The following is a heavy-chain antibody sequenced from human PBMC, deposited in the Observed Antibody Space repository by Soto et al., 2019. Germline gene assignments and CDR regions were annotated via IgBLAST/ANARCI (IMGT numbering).Heavy chain of an antibody. J-gene: IGHJ6*02. D-gene: IGHD3-3*01. CDR2: IYYSWST. Sequence: SETLSLTCTVSGGSISSGDYYWSWIRQPPGKGLEGIGYIYYSWSTYYNPSLKSRVTISVDTSKHQFSLKLSSVTAADTAVYYCARDNILRILYGGLDFWAQGTTVTVSS. CDR1: GGSISSGDYY. V-gene: IGHV4-30-4*01. CDR3: ARDNILRILYGGLDF.